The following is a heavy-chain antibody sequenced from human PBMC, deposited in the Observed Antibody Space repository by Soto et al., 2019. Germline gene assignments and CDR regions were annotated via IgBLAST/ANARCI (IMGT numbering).Heavy chain of an antibody. CDR1: GFTFSTYW. CDR2: INTDGSST. D-gene: IGHD6-19*01. Sequence: EVHLVESGGGLVQPGGSLRLSCAASGFTFSTYWMHWVRQAPGKGLVWVSRINTDGSSTIYADSVKGRFTISRDNAKNTLYLQMNSLRAEDTAVYYCASAVVAGTDYCGQGTLVTVSS. CDR3: ASAVVAGTDY. J-gene: IGHJ4*02. V-gene: IGHV3-74*01.